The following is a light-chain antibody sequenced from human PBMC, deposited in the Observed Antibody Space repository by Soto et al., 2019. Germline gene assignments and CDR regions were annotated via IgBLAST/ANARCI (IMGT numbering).Light chain of an antibody. J-gene: IGLJ1*01. CDR1: SSDVGGYNY. CDR3: SSYADSNSYV. Sequence: QSALTQPPSASGSPGQSVTISCTGTSSDVGGYNYVYWYQQHPGKAPKLMIYEGTKRPSGVPDRFSGSKSGNTASLTVSGLQAEDEADYYCSSYADSNSYVFGTGTKLTVL. CDR2: EGT. V-gene: IGLV2-8*01.